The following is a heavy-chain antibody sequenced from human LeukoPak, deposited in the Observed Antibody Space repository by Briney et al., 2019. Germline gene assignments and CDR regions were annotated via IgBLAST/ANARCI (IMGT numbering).Heavy chain of an antibody. J-gene: IGHJ4*02. CDR2: IYPGDSDT. D-gene: IGHD3-22*01. CDR1: GYKFTTYW. CDR3: ARIYYDSRGYYYEAFDY. Sequence: GESLKISCKGSGYKFTTYWIGWVRQMPGKGLEWMGIIYPGDSDTRYSPSFQGQVTISADKSISTAYLQWSSLKASDTAMYYCARIYYDSRGYYYEAFDYWGQGTLVTVSS. V-gene: IGHV5-51*01.